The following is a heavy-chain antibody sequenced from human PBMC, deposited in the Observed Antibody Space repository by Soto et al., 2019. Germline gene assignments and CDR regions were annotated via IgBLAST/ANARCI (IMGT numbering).Heavy chain of an antibody. CDR1: GGSFSGYY. D-gene: IGHD3-10*01. CDR2: INHSGST. Sequence: SETLSLTCAVYGGSFSGYYWSWIRQPPGKGLEWIGEINHSGSTNYNPSLKSRVTISVDTSKNQFSLKLSSVTAADTAVYYCARVVGPNYYMDVWGKGTTVTVSS. V-gene: IGHV4-34*01. CDR3: ARVVGPNYYMDV. J-gene: IGHJ6*03.